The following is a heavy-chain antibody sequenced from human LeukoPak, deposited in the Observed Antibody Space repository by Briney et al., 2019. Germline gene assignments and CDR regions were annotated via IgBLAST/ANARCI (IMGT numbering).Heavy chain of an antibody. Sequence: SETLSLTCTVSGYSISSGYYWGWIRQPPGKGLEWIGSIYHSGSTYYNPSLKSRVTISVDTSKNQFSLKLSSVTAADTAVYYCARGYVDTAMVISETYFDYWGQGTLVTVSS. CDR1: GYSISSGYY. V-gene: IGHV4-38-2*02. J-gene: IGHJ4*02. D-gene: IGHD5-18*01. CDR3: ARGYVDTAMVISETYFDY. CDR2: IYHSGST.